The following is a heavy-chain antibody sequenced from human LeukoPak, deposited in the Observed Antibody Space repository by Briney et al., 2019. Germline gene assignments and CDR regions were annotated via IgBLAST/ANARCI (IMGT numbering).Heavy chain of an antibody. V-gene: IGHV4-59*12. CDR1: GGSISSYY. J-gene: IGHJ4*02. Sequence: KPSETLPLTCTVSGGSISSYYWSWIRQPPGKGLEWIGEINHSGSTNYNPSLKSRVTMSVDTSKNQFSLKLSSVTAADTAVYYCARDDAFDYWGQGTLVTVSS. CDR3: ARDDAFDY. CDR2: INHSGST.